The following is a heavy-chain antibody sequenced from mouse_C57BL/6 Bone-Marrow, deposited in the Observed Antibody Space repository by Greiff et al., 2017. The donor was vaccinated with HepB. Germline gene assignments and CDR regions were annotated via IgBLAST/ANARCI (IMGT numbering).Heavy chain of an antibody. CDR1: GYTFTSYW. CDR3: ARAGTPVVADWYFDV. V-gene: IGHV1-52*01. D-gene: IGHD1-1*01. J-gene: IGHJ1*03. CDR2: IDPSDSET. Sequence: QVQLQQPGAELVRPGSSVKLSCKASGYTFTSYWMHWVKQRPIQGLEWIGNIDPSDSETHYNQKFKDKATLTVDKSSSTAYMQLSSLTSEDSAVYYCARAGTPVVADWYFDVWGTGTTVTVSS.